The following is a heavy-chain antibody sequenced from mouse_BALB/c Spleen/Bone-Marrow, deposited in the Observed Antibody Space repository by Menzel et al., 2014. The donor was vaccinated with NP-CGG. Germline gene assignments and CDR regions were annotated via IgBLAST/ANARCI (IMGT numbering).Heavy chain of an antibody. CDR2: IYPGSGNT. CDR1: SYTFTDYY. CDR3: ARSRGYAWFAY. D-gene: IGHD2-2*01. Sequence: QVQLQQSGAELARPGASVKLSCKASSYTFTDYYINWVKQRTGQGLEWIGEIYPGSGNTYYNEKFKGKATLTADKSSSTAYMQLSSLTSEDSAVYFCARSRGYAWFAYWGQGTLVTVSA. V-gene: IGHV1-77*01. J-gene: IGHJ3*01.